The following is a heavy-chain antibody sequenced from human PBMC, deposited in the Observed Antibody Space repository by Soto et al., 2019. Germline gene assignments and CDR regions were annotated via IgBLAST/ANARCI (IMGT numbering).Heavy chain of an antibody. CDR3: ARGPEGGVGATNAFDY. V-gene: IGHV6-1*01. D-gene: IGHD1-26*01. Sequence: SQTLSLSCAISGDCVSSNSAAWDWIRQSPSRGLEWLGRTYYRSKWYNDYAVSVKSRITINPDTSKNQFSLQLNTVTPEDTAVDYCARGPEGGVGATNAFDYWGQGTLVTVSS. CDR1: GDCVSSNSAA. CDR2: TYYRSKWYN. J-gene: IGHJ4*02.